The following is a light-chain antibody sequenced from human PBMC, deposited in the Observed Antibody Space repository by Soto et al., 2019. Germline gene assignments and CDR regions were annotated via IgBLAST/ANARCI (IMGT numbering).Light chain of an antibody. CDR2: DVN. V-gene: IGLV2-11*01. Sequence: QSALTQPRSVSGSPGQSVTISCTGTSSDVGGYNYVSWYQQHPGKAPKIKIYDVNERPAGVPDRFSGSKSGNTASLTISGLQAEDEADYYCCSWAGNSLVFGGGTKHTVL. J-gene: IGLJ3*02. CDR1: SSDVGGYNY. CDR3: CSWAGNSLV.